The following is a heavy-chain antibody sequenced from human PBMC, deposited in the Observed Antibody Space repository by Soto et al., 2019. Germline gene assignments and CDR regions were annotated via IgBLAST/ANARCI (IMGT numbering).Heavy chain of an antibody. CDR3: ARLETGTTGTTLTDPYYFDY. CDR1: GYSFTSYW. Sequence: EVQLVQSGAEVKKPGESLKISCKGSGYSFTSYWIGWVRQMPGKGLEWMGIIYPGDSDTRYSPSFQGQVTISADKSISTAYRQWSSLKASDTAMYYCARLETGTTGTTLTDPYYFDYWGQGTLVTVSS. J-gene: IGHJ4*02. CDR2: IYPGDSDT. D-gene: IGHD1-1*01. V-gene: IGHV5-51*01.